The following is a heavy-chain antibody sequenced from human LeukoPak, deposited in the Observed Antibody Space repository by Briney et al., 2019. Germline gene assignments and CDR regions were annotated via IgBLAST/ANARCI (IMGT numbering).Heavy chain of an antibody. J-gene: IGHJ6*03. V-gene: IGHV3-13*01. Sequence: GGSLRLSCAASGFTFSSFDMHWVRQPTGQGLEWVSTIGTASDIYYPGSVEGRFTLSRDNAKNSLYLQMNSLTAGDTAVYYCARGPPRGKYYYMDVWGKGTTVTVSS. CDR1: GFTFSSFD. CDR2: IGTASDI. D-gene: IGHD1-1*01. CDR3: ARGPPRGKYYYMDV.